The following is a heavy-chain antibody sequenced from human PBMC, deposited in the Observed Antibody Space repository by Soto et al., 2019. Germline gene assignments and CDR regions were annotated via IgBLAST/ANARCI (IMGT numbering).Heavy chain of an antibody. CDR2: INPNSGGT. V-gene: IGHV1-2*04. Sequence: VASVKVSCKASGYTFTGYYMHWVRQAPGQGLEWMGWINPNSGGTNCAQKFQGWVTMTRDTSISTAYMELSRLRSDDTAVYYCARDEVNTDYYYYGMDVWGQGTTVTVSS. CDR3: ARDEVNTDYYYYGMDV. D-gene: IGHD4-4*01. CDR1: GYTFTGYY. J-gene: IGHJ6*02.